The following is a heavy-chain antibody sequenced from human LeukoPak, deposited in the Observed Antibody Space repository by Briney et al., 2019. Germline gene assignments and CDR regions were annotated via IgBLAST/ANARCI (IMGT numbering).Heavy chain of an antibody. D-gene: IGHD6-19*01. V-gene: IGHV1-24*01. CDR1: GYTLTELS. CDR2: FDPEDGET. Sequence: ASVKVSCKVSGYTLTELSMHWVRQAPGKGLEWMGGFDPEDGETIYAQKFQGRVTMTEDTSTDTAYMELSSLRSEDTAVYYCATGNSSGWYGDYFDHWGQGTLVTVSS. CDR3: ATGNSSGWYGDYFDH. J-gene: IGHJ4*02.